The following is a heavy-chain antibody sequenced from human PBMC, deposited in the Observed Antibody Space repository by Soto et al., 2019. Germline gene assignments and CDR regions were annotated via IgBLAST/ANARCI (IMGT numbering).Heavy chain of an antibody. D-gene: IGHD3-3*01. V-gene: IGHV4-34*01. Sequence: SETLSLTCAVCGGSFSGYYWSWIRQPPGKGLEWIGEINHSGSTNYNPSLKSRVTISVDTSKNQFSLKLSSVTAADTAVYYCARGQFGFWSGYYYFDYWGQGTLVTVSS. CDR1: GGSFSGYY. CDR3: ARGQFGFWSGYYYFDY. J-gene: IGHJ4*02. CDR2: INHSGST.